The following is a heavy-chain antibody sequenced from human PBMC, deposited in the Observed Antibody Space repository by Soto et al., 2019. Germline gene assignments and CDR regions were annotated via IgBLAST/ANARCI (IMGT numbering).Heavy chain of an antibody. CDR2: IIPILGIA. CDR1: GGTFSSYT. J-gene: IGHJ4*02. V-gene: IGHV1-69*02. Sequence: QVQLVQSGAEVKKPGSSVKVSCKASGGTFSSYTISWVRQAPGQGLEWMGRIIPILGIANYAQKFQGRVTITADKSTSTAYMELSRLRSEDTAVYYCARGGRLDLNIVVVPAAAFDCWGQGTLVTVSS. D-gene: IGHD2-2*01. CDR3: ARGGRLDLNIVVVPAAAFDC.